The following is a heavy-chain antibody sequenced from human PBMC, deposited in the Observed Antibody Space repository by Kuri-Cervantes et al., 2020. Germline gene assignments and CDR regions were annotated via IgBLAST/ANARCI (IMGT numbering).Heavy chain of an antibody. Sequence: GGSLRLSCAASGFTFDDYAMHWIRQAPGKGLEWVSYISSSGSTIYYADSVKGRFTISRDNSKNTLYLQMNSLRAEDTALYYCAKGLVAATRYGMDVWGQGTTVTVSS. J-gene: IGHJ6*02. CDR3: AKGLVAATRYGMDV. CDR2: ISSSGSTI. V-gene: IGHV3-11*01. D-gene: IGHD2-15*01. CDR1: GFTFDDYA.